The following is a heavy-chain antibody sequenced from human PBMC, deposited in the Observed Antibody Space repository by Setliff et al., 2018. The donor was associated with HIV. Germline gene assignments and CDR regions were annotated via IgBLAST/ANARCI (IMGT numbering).Heavy chain of an antibody. Sequence: GGSLRLSCAASGFTFSSYSMNWVRQAPGKGLEWVSSISSSSSFIYYADSVKGRFTISRDNAKNSLYLHMNSLNGEDTAVYYCARDLPSGFLDYWGQGTLVTVSS. D-gene: IGHD3-3*01. J-gene: IGHJ4*02. V-gene: IGHV3-21*01. CDR1: GFTFSSYS. CDR2: ISSSSSFI. CDR3: ARDLPSGFLDY.